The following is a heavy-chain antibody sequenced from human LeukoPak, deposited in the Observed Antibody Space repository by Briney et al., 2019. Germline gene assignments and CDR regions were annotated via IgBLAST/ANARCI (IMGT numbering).Heavy chain of an antibody. D-gene: IGHD3-22*01. J-gene: IGHJ4*02. CDR2: IYYSGTT. V-gene: IGHV4-39*01. CDR3: ARLYYYDSSGYY. CDR1: GVSISSSNFY. Sequence: SETLSLTCTVSGVSISSSNFYWDWIRQPPGKGLEWIGNIYYSGTTYYNPSLKSRVTISVDTSKNQFSLKLSSVTAADTAVYYCARLYYYDSSGYYWGQGTLVTVSS.